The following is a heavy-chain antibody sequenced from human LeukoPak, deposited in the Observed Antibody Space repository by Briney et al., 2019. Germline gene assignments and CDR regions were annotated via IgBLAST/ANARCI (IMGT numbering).Heavy chain of an antibody. D-gene: IGHD6-13*01. CDR1: GFTFSSYW. J-gene: IGHJ4*02. V-gene: IGHV3-7*01. CDR3: ARTGYSSSWYFRAGGDFDY. CDR2: IKQDGSEK. Sequence: GRSLRLSCAAAGFTFSSYWMSSVRQAPRKGLEWVANIKQDGSEKYYVDSVKGRFTISRDNAKNSLYLQMNSLRAEDTAVYYCARTGYSSSWYFRAGGDFDYWGQGTLVTVSS.